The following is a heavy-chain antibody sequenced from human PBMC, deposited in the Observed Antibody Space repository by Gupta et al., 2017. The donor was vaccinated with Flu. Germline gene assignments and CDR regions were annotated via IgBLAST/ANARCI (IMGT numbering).Heavy chain of an antibody. CDR3: ARDFDWAFQH. V-gene: IGHV3-48*03. CDR1: GVTFSDFH. J-gene: IGHJ1*01. D-gene: IGHD3-9*01. CDR2: IGSGGNT. Sequence: EVQLVESGGDLVQPGGSLRLSCTASGVTFSDFHMSWVRQAPGRGLEWLSYIGSGGNTDYADSVRGRFTISRDNAKNSLYLQMNNLRDEDTAVYYCARDFDWAFQHWGQGILVTVSS.